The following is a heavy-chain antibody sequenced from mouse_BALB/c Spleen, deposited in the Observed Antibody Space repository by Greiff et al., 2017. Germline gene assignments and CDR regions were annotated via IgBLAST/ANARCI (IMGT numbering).Heavy chain of an antibody. V-gene: IGHV5-12-2*01. Sequence: EVQRVESGGGLVQPGGSLKLSCAASGFTFSSYTMSWVRQTPEKRLEWVAYISNGGGSTYYPDTVKGRFTISRDNAKNTLYLQMSSLKSEDTAMYYCARQDGYSYYFDYWGQGTTLTVSS. CDR2: ISNGGGST. CDR3: ARQDGYSYYFDY. J-gene: IGHJ2*01. D-gene: IGHD2-3*01. CDR1: GFTFSSYT.